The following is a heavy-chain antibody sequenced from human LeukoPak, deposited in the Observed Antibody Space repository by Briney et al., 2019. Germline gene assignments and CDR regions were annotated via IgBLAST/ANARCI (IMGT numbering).Heavy chain of an antibody. J-gene: IGHJ4*02. V-gene: IGHV3-23*01. CDR2: ISGSGGST. Sequence: PGGTLRLSCAASGFTFSSYAMSWVRQAPGKGLEWVSAISGSGGSTYYADSVKGRFTISRDNSKNTLYLQMSSLRAEDPAVYYCAPWSYPFDYWGQGTLVTVSS. D-gene: IGHD3-16*02. CDR1: GFTFSSYA. CDR3: APWSYPFDY.